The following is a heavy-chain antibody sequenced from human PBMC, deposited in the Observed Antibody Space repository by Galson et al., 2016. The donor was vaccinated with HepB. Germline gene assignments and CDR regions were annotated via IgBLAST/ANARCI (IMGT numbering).Heavy chain of an antibody. J-gene: IGHJ6*04. V-gene: IGHV3-30-3*01. Sequence: SLRLSCADSGFIFRSYAMNWVLQAPGKGLEWLAVISNDGSNKYYADSVKGRFTISRDNSKNTLYLQMNSLRAEDTAVYYCARLIASPWNDYYYYGMDVWGKGTTVTVSS. D-gene: IGHD3-16*01. CDR3: ARLIASPWNDYYYYGMDV. CDR1: GFIFRSYA. CDR2: ISNDGSNK.